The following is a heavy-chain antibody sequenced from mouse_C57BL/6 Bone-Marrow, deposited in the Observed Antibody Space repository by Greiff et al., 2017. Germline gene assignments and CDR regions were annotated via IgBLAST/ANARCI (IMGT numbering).Heavy chain of an antibody. Sequence: QVQLQQSGAELVRPGASVTLSCKASGYTFTDYEMHWVKQTPVHGLEWIGAIDPETGGTAYNQKFKGTAILTAATSSSTAYMELRSLTSEDSAVYYCTAGRNWYFDVWGTGTTVTVSS. J-gene: IGHJ1*03. CDR1: GYTFTDYE. CDR2: IDPETGGT. CDR3: TAGRNWYFDV. V-gene: IGHV1-15*01.